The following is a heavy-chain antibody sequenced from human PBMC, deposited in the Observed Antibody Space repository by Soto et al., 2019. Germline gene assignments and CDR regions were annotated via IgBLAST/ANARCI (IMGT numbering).Heavy chain of an antibody. CDR2: IYYSGST. Sequence: SETLSLTCTVSGGSISSGDYYWSWIRQPPGKGLEWIGYIYYSGSTYYNPSLKSRVTISVDTSNNQFSLKLTSVTAADTAVYYCARVHVMVVAGSTFDYWGHGTLVTVSS. D-gene: IGHD6-19*01. V-gene: IGHV4-30-4*01. CDR1: GGSISSGDYY. J-gene: IGHJ4*01. CDR3: ARVHVMVVAGSTFDY.